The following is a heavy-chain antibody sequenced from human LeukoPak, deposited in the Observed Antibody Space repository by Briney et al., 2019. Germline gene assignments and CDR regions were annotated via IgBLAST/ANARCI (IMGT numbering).Heavy chain of an antibody. CDR3: ARGRIQPDY. CDR2: IYYSGST. Sequence: SETLSLTCAVYGGSFSGYYWSWIRQPPGKGLEWIGYIYYSGSTNYNPSLKSRVTISVDSSKNQFSLKLSSVTAADTAVYYCARGRIQPDYWGQGTLVTVSS. D-gene: IGHD5-18*01. CDR1: GGSFSGYY. J-gene: IGHJ4*02. V-gene: IGHV4-59*01.